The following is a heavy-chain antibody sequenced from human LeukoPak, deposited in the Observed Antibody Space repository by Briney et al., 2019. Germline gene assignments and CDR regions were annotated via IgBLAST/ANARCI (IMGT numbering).Heavy chain of an antibody. CDR3: AREPLWFGSDY. CDR1: GFTFSSYS. CDR2: ISSSSSTI. J-gene: IGHJ4*02. Sequence: GGSLRLSCAASGFTFSSYSMNWVRQAPGKGLEWVSYISSSSSTIYYADSVKGRFTISRDNAKNSLYLQMNSLRAEDTAVYYCAREPLWFGSDYWDQGTLVTVSS. V-gene: IGHV3-48*01. D-gene: IGHD3-10*01.